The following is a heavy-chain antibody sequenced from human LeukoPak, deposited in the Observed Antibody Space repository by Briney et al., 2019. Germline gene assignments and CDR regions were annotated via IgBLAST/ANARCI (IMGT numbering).Heavy chain of an antibody. CDR3: ARVLGVITFDAFDI. J-gene: IGHJ3*02. CDR2: IYYSGST. D-gene: IGHD3-22*01. V-gene: IGHV4-59*01. Sequence: SETRSLTCTVSGGSISSYYWSWIRQPPGKGLEWIGYIYYSGSTNYNPSLKSRVTISVDTSKNQFSLKLSSVTAADTAVYYCARVLGVITFDAFDIWGQGTMVTVSS. CDR1: GGSISSYY.